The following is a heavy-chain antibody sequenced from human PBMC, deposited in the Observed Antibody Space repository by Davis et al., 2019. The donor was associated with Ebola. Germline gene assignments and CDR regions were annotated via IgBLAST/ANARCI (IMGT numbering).Heavy chain of an antibody. J-gene: IGHJ6*02. V-gene: IGHV3-53*05. CDR2: IYSGGST. CDR1: GFTVSSNY. CDR3: ARGRITMVRGVIDYYGMDV. Sequence: GESLKISCAASGFTVSSNYMSWVRQAPGKGLEWVSVIYSGGSTYYADSVKGRFTISRDNSKNTLYLQMNSLRAEDTAVYYCARGRITMVRGVIDYYGMDVWGQGTTVTVSS. D-gene: IGHD3-10*01.